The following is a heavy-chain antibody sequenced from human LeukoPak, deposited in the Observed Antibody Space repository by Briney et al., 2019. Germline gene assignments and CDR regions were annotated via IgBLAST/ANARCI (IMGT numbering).Heavy chain of an antibody. CDR3: ARSRGYCSSTICYRY. D-gene: IGHD2-2*02. J-gene: IGHJ4*02. Sequence: ASVKVSCKASGYTFASYDINWVRQATGQGLEWMGWMNPNSGNTGYARKFQDRVTMTRNTSISTAYMELSSLRSEDTAVYYCARSRGYCSSTICYRYWGQGTLVTVSS. CDR2: MNPNSGNT. CDR1: GYTFASYD. V-gene: IGHV1-8*01.